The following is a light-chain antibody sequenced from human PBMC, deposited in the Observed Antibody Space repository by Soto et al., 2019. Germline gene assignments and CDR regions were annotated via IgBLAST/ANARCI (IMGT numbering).Light chain of an antibody. CDR1: SSDVGGYNY. V-gene: IGLV2-11*01. CDR3: CSYAGSYV. J-gene: IGLJ1*01. CDR2: DVS. Sequence: QSVLTQPRSVSGSPGQSVTISCTGNSSDVGGYNYVSWYQQHPGKAPKLMIYDVSKRPSGVPDRFSGSKSGNTASLTISGLQAEDEADYDCCSYAGSYVFGTGTKVTVL.